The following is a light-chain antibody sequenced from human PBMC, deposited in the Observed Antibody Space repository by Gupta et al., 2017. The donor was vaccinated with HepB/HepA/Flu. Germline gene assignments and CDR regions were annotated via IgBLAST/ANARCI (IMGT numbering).Light chain of an antibody. CDR1: QNINIF. Sequence: EIVLTQSPATLSLFPGETATLSCRASQNINIFLGWYQHKPGQAPRLLISDASSRATGIPARFIGSGSGTDFTLTISSLEPEDFAVYYCQQRRQWPVNFGQGTRLEIK. CDR2: DAS. J-gene: IGKJ5*01. CDR3: QQRRQWPVN. V-gene: IGKV3-11*01.